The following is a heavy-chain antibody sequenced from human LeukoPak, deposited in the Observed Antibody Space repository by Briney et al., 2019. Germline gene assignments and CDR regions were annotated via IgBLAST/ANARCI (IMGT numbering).Heavy chain of an antibody. CDR3: ARRLPHYYYYGMDV. CDR1: GDSISSGDYY. J-gene: IGHJ6*02. V-gene: IGHV4-30-4*01. CDR2: IYYSGTT. D-gene: IGHD6-25*01. Sequence: SETLSLTCIVSGDSISSGDYYWSWIRQPPGKGLEWIGYIYYSGTTYYNPSLKSRVTISVDTSKNQFSLKLSSVTAADTAVYYCARRLPHYYYYGMDVWGQGTTVTVSS.